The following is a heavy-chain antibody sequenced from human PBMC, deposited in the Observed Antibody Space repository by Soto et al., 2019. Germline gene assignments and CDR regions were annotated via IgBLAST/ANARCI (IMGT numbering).Heavy chain of an antibody. CDR1: GYTFTSFY. CDR2: INPSGGST. J-gene: IGHJ3*02. Sequence: VSVKVSCKASGYTFTSFYMHWVRQAPGQGLEWMGIINPSGGSTSYAQKFQGRVTMTRDTSTSTVYMELSSLRSEDTAVYYCASGKSIGGSAFDIWGQGTMVTVSS. CDR3: ASGKSIGGSAFDI. D-gene: IGHD3-10*01. V-gene: IGHV1-46*01.